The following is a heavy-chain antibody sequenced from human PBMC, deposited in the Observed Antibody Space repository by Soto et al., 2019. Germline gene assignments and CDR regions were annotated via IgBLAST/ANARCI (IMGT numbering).Heavy chain of an antibody. CDR1: GGSISSSSYY. J-gene: IGHJ4*02. CDR3: ARYVVVVVAATPDQLDYFDY. D-gene: IGHD2-15*01. Sequence: PSETLSLTCTVSGGSISSSSYYWGWIRQPPGKGLEWTGSIYYSGSTYYNPSLKSRVTISVDTSKNQFSLKLSSVTAADTAVYYCARYVVVVVAATPDQLDYFDYWGQGTLVTVSS. CDR2: IYYSGST. V-gene: IGHV4-39*01.